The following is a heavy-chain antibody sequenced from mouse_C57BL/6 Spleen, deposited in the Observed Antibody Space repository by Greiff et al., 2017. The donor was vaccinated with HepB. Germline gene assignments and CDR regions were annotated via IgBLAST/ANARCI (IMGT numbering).Heavy chain of an antibody. J-gene: IGHJ2*01. D-gene: IGHD6-1*01. V-gene: IGHV1-4*01. CDR2: INPSSGYT. CDR1: GYTFTSYT. Sequence: QVQLQQSGAELARPGASVKMSCKATGYTFTSYTMQWVKQRPGQGLEWIGYINPSSGYTKYNQKFKDKATLTAAKSSSKAYMQLSSLTSEDTAFYYSGRSPSLDYWGQGTTLTVSS. CDR3: GRSPSLDY.